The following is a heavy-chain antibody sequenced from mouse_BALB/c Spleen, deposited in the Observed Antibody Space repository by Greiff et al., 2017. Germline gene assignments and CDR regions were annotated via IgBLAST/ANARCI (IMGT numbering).Heavy chain of an antibody. CDR3: ARLVTTAKGAYAMDY. Sequence: QVQLKESGPELVRPGVSVKISCKGSGYTFTDYAMHWVKQSHAKSLEWIGVISTYYGNTNYNQKFKGKATMTVDKSSSTAYMELAIFTSEDSAIYYCARLVTTAKGAYAMDYWGQGTSVTVSS. CDR2: ISTYYGNT. CDR1: GYTFTDYA. V-gene: IGHV1S137*01. D-gene: IGHD1-2*01. J-gene: IGHJ4*01.